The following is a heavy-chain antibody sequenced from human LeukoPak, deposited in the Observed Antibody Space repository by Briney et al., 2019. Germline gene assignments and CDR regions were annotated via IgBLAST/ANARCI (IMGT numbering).Heavy chain of an antibody. Sequence: SETPSLTCTVSDGSISNYYWSWIRQPAGKALEWIVRIYTSGSTNYNPSLKSRVTISVDKSKNQFSLRLSSVTAADTAVYYCARVSNYYDSSGYYYIFDYWGQGTLVTVSS. CDR2: IYTSGST. V-gene: IGHV4-4*07. D-gene: IGHD3-22*01. CDR1: DGSISNYY. CDR3: ARVSNYYDSSGYYYIFDY. J-gene: IGHJ4*02.